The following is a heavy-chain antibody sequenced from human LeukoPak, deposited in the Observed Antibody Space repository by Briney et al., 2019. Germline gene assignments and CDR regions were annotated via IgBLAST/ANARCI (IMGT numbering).Heavy chain of an antibody. Sequence: PSETLSLTCAVYGGSSRGYYWNWLWIRQSPGKGLEWIGEINDSGSTNYNPSLKSRVTISVDTSKNQFSLKLSSVTAADTAVYYCARMGDDFWSGYPDDYYYMDVWGKGTTVTVSS. J-gene: IGHJ6*03. CDR2: INDSGST. V-gene: IGHV4-34*01. CDR1: GGSSRGYY. D-gene: IGHD3-3*01. CDR3: ARMGDDFWSGYPDDYYYMDV.